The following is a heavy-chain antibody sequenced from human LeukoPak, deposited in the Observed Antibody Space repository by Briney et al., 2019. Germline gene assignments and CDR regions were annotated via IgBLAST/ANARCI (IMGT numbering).Heavy chain of an antibody. D-gene: IGHD3-22*01. V-gene: IGHV1-58*01. CDR1: GFTFTSSA. J-gene: IGHJ3*01. Sequence: ASVKVSCKASGFTFTSSAVQWVRQARGQRLEWIGWIVVGSGNTNYAQKFQERVTITRNMSTSLVYMELSSLRSEDTAVYYCAAEAAYYYDSRDAFDVWGQGTMVTVSS. CDR3: AAEAAYYYDSRDAFDV. CDR2: IVVGSGNT.